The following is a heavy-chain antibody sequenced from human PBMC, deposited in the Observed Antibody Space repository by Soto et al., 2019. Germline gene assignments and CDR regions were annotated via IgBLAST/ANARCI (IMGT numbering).Heavy chain of an antibody. V-gene: IGHV3-7*01. CDR2: IKQDGSAQ. CDR1: GFTFSTSW. J-gene: IGHJ4*02. CDR3: VRGASKSGWYPDYFDY. D-gene: IGHD6-19*01. Sequence: GGSLRLSCAASGFTFSTSWMTWVRQAPGKGLEWVANIKQDGSAQYYVDSLKGRFSVSRDNAKNSLYLQMDSLRADDTAMYFCVRGASKSGWYPDYFDYWGQGALVTVSS.